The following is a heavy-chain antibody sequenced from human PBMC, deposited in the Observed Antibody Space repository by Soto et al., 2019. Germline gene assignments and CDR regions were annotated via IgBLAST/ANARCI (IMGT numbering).Heavy chain of an antibody. CDR2: INWDDDK. CDR3: AHGGSSSKYWFDH. D-gene: IGHD2-2*01. CDR1: GFSLSTSGVG. Sequence: XGPTLVNRTQTLVLTCTFCGFSLSTSGVGVGWIRQPPGKALEWLALINWDDDKLYSPSLKSRLTITKDTSKNQLVLTMTNMDPVETATYYCAHGGSSSKYWFDHWAQGTLGTVSS. V-gene: IGHV2-5*02. J-gene: IGHJ5*02.